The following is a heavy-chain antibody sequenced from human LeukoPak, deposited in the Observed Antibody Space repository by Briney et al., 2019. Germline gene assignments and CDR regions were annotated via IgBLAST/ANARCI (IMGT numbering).Heavy chain of an antibody. Sequence: GGSLTLSCTASGFTSSSFALGWVRHAPGKGLDWVSTISGSYASTYYLDSVKGRLTISTDNTKNTLYLQRSSLTADDTAVYYCAKAVAGFSNWFDSWGQETLLTVSS. CDR2: ISGSYAST. V-gene: IGHV3-23*01. J-gene: IGHJ5*01. CDR3: AKAVAGFSNWFDS. CDR1: GFTSSSFA. D-gene: IGHD6-19*01.